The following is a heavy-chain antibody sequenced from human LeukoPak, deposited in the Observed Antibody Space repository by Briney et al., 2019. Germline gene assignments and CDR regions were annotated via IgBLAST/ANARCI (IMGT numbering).Heavy chain of an antibody. Sequence: GGSLRLSCAASGFTFSRYWMAWVRQAPGKGLEWVANIKPDGSEGYYVDSLKGRFTISRDNAENSLFLQMNSLRAEDTAVYYCARAAVASPGDVWGQGTTVTVSS. CDR1: GFTFSRYW. CDR3: ARAAVASPGDV. V-gene: IGHV3-7*04. CDR2: IKPDGSEG. D-gene: IGHD6-19*01. J-gene: IGHJ6*02.